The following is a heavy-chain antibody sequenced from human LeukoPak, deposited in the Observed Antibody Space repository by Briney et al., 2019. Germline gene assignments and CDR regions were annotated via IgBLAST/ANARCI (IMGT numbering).Heavy chain of an antibody. CDR3: ARAAGGNYRWRWFDP. Sequence: SETLSLTCAVYGGSFSGYYWSWIRQPPGKGLEWIGEINHSGSTNYNPSLKSRVTISVDTSKNQFSLKLSSVTAADMAVYYCARAAGGNYRWRWFDPWGQGTLVTVSS. CDR1: GGSFSGYY. V-gene: IGHV4-34*01. CDR2: INHSGST. D-gene: IGHD4-23*01. J-gene: IGHJ5*02.